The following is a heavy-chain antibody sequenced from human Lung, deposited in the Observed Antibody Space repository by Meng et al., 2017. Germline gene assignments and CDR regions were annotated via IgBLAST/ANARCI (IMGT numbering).Heavy chain of an antibody. Sequence: QVQHKQWGAGLLKPSETLSLTCAVYGGSFSGYYWSWIRQPPGKGLEWIGEINHSGSTNYNPSLKSRVTISVDTSKNQFSLKLSSVTAADTAVYYCARPKQANWYFDLWGRGTLVTVSS. V-gene: IGHV4-34*01. J-gene: IGHJ2*01. CDR1: GGSFSGYY. CDR2: INHSGST. D-gene: IGHD1/OR15-1a*01. CDR3: ARPKQANWYFDL.